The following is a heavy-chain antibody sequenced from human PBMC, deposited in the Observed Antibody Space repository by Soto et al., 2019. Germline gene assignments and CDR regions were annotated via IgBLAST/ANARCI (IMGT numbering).Heavy chain of an antibody. CDR3: ARDQRSDYYDSSGFNWFDP. D-gene: IGHD3-22*01. J-gene: IGHJ5*02. Sequence: SVKVSCKASGYTFTSYAISWVRQAPGQGLEWMGGIIPIFGTANYAQKFQGRVTITADESTSTAYMELSSLRSEDTAVYYCARDQRSDYYDSSGFNWFDPWGQGTLVTVSS. CDR2: IIPIFGTA. CDR1: GYTFTSYA. V-gene: IGHV1-69*13.